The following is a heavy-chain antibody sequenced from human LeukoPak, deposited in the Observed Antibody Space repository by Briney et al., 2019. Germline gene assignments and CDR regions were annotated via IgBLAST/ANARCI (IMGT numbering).Heavy chain of an antibody. CDR2: IIPILGIA. CDR3: ARDFGHCTNGVCPGHY. Sequence: ASVKVSCKASGGTFSSYAISWVRQAPGQGLEWMGRIIPILGIANYAQKFQGRVTITADKSTSTAYMELSSLRSEGTAVYYCARDFGHCTNGVCPGHYWGQGTLVTVSS. V-gene: IGHV1-69*04. J-gene: IGHJ4*02. D-gene: IGHD2-8*01. CDR1: GGTFSSYA.